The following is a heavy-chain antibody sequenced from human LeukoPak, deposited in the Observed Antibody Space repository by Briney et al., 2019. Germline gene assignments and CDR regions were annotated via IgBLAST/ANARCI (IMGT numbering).Heavy chain of an antibody. V-gene: IGHV4-39*01. Sequence: SAPLSLTCTVSGASFSSSSFYGGWIRQPTGKGVGWVGSIYYSGSTYYNPSLKAPVTVSVDTSKIQFSLKLSSVTAAYTAVYYCGNQFIPHYRSAISFDYWGQGTLVTVSS. D-gene: IGHD3-3*01. CDR2: IYYSGST. CDR3: GNQFIPHYRSAISFDY. CDR1: GASFSSSSFY. J-gene: IGHJ4*02.